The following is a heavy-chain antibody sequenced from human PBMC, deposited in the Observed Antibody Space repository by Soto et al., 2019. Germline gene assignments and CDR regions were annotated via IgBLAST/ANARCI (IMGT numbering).Heavy chain of an antibody. CDR3: ARIRAPYCSSTRDYYYMDV. Sequence: ESGPTLVNPTQTLTLTCTFSGFSLSTSGMCVSWIRQPPGKALEWLARIDWDDDKYYSTSLKTRLTISKDTSKNQVVLTMTNMDPVDTATYYCARIRAPYCSSTRDYYYMDVWGKGTTVTVSS. V-gene: IGHV2-70*11. CDR2: IDWDDDK. D-gene: IGHD2-2*01. CDR1: GFSLSTSGMC. J-gene: IGHJ6*03.